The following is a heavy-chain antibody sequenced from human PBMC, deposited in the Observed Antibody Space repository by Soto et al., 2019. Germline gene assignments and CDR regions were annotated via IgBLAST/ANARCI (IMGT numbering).Heavy chain of an antibody. CDR1: GGSISSSSYY. D-gene: IGHD1-26*01. CDR3: ARLGWRELTYYYYYGMDV. Sequence: QLQLQESGPGLVKPSETLSLTCTVSGGSISSSSYYWGWIRQPPGKGLEWIGSIYYSGSTYYNPSLKSRVTISVDTSKNQFSLKLSSVTAADTAVYYCARLGWRELTYYYYYGMDVWGQGTTVTVSS. CDR2: IYYSGST. V-gene: IGHV4-39*01. J-gene: IGHJ6*02.